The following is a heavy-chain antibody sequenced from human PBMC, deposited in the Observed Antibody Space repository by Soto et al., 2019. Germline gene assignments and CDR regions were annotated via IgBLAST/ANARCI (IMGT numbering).Heavy chain of an antibody. J-gene: IGHJ5*02. CDR3: ARGRSSPNFDP. CDR1: GGTFTNYV. Sequence: QVPLVQSGAEVRKPGSSVKVSCKISGGTFTNYVISWLRQAPGQGLEWMGGLIPIFGAANLAQKFQGRVTITADESTITVNMEWSSLTSEDTAVYYCARGRSSPNFDPWGQGTLVTVSS. CDR2: LIPIFGAA. D-gene: IGHD6-6*01. V-gene: IGHV1-69*01.